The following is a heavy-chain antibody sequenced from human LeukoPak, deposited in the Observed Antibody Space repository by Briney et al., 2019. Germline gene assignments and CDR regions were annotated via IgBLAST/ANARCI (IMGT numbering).Heavy chain of an antibody. Sequence: SQTLSLTCTVSGVSISSGSYYWSWIRQPAGKGLEWIGRIYTSGSTNYNPSLKSRVTISVDTSKNQFSLKLSSVTAADTAVYYCARDGQYCSSTSCYTGWFDPWGQGTLVTVSS. CDR2: IYTSGST. D-gene: IGHD2-2*02. J-gene: IGHJ5*02. CDR3: ARDGQYCSSTSCYTGWFDP. CDR1: GVSISSGSYY. V-gene: IGHV4-61*02.